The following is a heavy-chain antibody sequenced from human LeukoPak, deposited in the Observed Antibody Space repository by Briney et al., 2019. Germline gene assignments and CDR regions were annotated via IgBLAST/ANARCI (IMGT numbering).Heavy chain of an antibody. CDR3: ARGGSNSDY. CDR1: GFTFSSHW. V-gene: IGHV3-7*01. D-gene: IGHD1-26*01. Sequence: PGGSLRLSCAASGFTFSSHWMSWVRQAPGKGLEWVANIKQDGSEKHYMDSVKGRFTISRDNAQSSLYLQMNSLRAEDTAVYYCARGGSNSDYWGQGTLVTVSS. J-gene: IGHJ4*02. CDR2: IKQDGSEK.